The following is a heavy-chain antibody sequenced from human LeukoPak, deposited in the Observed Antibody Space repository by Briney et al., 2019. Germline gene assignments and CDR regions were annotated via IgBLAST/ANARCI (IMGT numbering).Heavy chain of an antibody. CDR1: GYIFTDYY. D-gene: IGHD6-25*01. V-gene: IGHV1-69-2*01. J-gene: IGHJ4*02. CDR3: ATDLFSSGC. CDR2: IDPEDDET. Sequence: GASVKVSCKASGYIFTDYYMHWVQQAPGKGLEWMGRIDPEDDETIYAEKFQGRVTIIADTSTNTAYMELNSLRSEDTAIYYCATDLFSSGCWGQGTLVTVSS.